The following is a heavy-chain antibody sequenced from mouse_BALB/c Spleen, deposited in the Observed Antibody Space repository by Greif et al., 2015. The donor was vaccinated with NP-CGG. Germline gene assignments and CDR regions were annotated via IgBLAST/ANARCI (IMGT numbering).Heavy chain of an antibody. CDR3: ARDGYNAMDY. J-gene: IGHJ4*01. V-gene: IGHV5-6-3*01. CDR2: INSNGGST. Sequence: EVKVEESGGGLVQPGGSLKLSCAASGFTFSSYGMSWVRQTPDKRLELVATINSNGGSTYYPDSVKGRFTISRDNAKNTLYLQMSSLKSEDTAMYYCARDGYNAMDYWGQGTSVTVSS. CDR1: GFTFSSYG.